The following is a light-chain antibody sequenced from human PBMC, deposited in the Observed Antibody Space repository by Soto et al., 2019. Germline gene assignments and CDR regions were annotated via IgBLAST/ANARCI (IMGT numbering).Light chain of an antibody. V-gene: IGLV1-40*01. CDR2: GNS. CDR1: SSNIGAGYD. CDR3: QSYDSSLSGHVV. Sequence: QAVVTQPPSVSGARGQRVTISCTGSSSNIGAGYDVHWYQQLPGTAPKLLIYGNSNRPSGVPDRFSGSKSGTSASLAITGLQAEDEADYYCQSYDSSLSGHVVFGGGTNVTVL. J-gene: IGLJ2*01.